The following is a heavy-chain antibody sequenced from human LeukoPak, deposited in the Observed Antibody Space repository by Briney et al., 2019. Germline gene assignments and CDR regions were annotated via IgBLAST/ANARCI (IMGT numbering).Heavy chain of an antibody. Sequence: GGSLRLSCGASGFIFRNYAMSWVRQDPGEGLEWVSGISDNGGGTYYADSVKGRFTISRDNSKNMLYLQMNSLRAEDTAVYYCAKESGALGAPLYDYWGQGILVTGSS. CDR2: ISDNGGGT. CDR3: AKESGALGAPLYDY. J-gene: IGHJ4*02. D-gene: IGHD4/OR15-4a*01. V-gene: IGHV3-23*01. CDR1: GFIFRNYA.